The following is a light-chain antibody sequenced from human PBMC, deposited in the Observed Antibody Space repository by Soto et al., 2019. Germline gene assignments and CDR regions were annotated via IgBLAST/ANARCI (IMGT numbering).Light chain of an antibody. CDR2: AAS. Sequence: DIQTTQSPSSVSASVGDRVTITCRARQGISSWLAWYQQKPGKAPKLLIYAASRLQNGVTSRFSGSGSGTDFTRTIGSLQPKGFATYYCQQANSFPFTFGPGTKVDIK. V-gene: IGKV1-12*01. CDR1: QGISSW. J-gene: IGKJ3*01. CDR3: QQANSFPFT.